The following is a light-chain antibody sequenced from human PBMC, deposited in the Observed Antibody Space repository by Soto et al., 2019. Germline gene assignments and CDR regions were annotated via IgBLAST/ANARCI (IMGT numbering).Light chain of an antibody. V-gene: IGKV3-20*01. Sequence: EIVLTQSPGTLSLSPGERATLSCRASQSVSSIYLAWYQQKPGQAPRLLIYGASSRPTGIPDRFSGSGSGTDFTLTISRLEPEDFAVYYCQQYGSSALTFGGGTRLEI. CDR1: QSVSSIY. CDR2: GAS. CDR3: QQYGSSALT. J-gene: IGKJ5*01.